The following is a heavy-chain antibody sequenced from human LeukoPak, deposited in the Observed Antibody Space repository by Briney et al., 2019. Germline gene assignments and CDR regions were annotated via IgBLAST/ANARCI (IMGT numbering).Heavy chain of an antibody. D-gene: IGHD1-26*01. CDR1: GFTFSSYA. J-gene: IGHJ4*02. Sequence: GGSLRLSCAASGFTFSSYAMTWVRQAPGRGLEWVSDISVSGGNTYYADSVQGRFIISRDNSKNTLNLQMNSLRVEDTAVYYCAKGASGSYHTPYDYWGQGSLVTVSS. CDR2: ISVSGGNT. CDR3: AKGASGSYHTPYDY. V-gene: IGHV3-23*01.